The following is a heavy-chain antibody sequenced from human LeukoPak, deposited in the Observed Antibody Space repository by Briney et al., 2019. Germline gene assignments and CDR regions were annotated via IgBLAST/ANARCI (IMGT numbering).Heavy chain of an antibody. CDR2: INWNGGST. CDR3: ARNFGGGDSSGPYY. CDR1: RFTFNDYG. Sequence: PGGSLRLSCAASRFTFNDYGMSWVRQAPGKGPEWVSGINWNGGSTGYADSVKGRFTISRDNAKNSLYLQMNSLRAEDTALYYCARNFGGGDSSGPYYWGQGTLVTVSS. D-gene: IGHD3-22*01. J-gene: IGHJ4*02. V-gene: IGHV3-20*04.